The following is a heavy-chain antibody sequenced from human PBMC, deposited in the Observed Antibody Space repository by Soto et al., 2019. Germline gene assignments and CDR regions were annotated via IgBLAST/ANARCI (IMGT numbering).Heavy chain of an antibody. Sequence: HPGGSLRLSFAASVFTFNSYWMSWVRQAPGKGLEWVANIKQDGSEKYYVDSVKGRFTISRDNAKNSLYLQMNSLRAEDTAVYYCASLYYDRSAFDIWGQGTMVTVSS. CDR2: IKQDGSEK. J-gene: IGHJ3*02. D-gene: IGHD3-22*01. V-gene: IGHV3-7*03. CDR1: VFTFNSYW. CDR3: ASLYYDRSAFDI.